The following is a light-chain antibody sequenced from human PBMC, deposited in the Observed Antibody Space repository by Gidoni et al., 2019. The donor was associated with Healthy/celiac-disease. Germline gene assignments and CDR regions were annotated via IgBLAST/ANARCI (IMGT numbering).Light chain of an antibody. Sequence: DIEMTQSPSSLSASVGDRVTITCQASQDISNYLNWYQQQPGKAPKLLIYDASNVDTGVPSRFSGSGSGTDFIFTISRLQPEDIVTYYCQQYDNLLLTFXPXTKVDIK. CDR2: DAS. V-gene: IGKV1-33*01. J-gene: IGKJ3*01. CDR1: QDISNY. CDR3: QQYDNLLLT.